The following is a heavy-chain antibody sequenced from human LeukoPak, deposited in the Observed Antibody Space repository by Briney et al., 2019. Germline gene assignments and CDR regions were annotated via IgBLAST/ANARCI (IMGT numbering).Heavy chain of an antibody. D-gene: IGHD3-10*02. CDR1: GFTFDDYA. CDR3: ATGTMFPYYFDY. V-gene: IGHV3-9*01. Sequence: GRSLRLSCAASGFTFDDYAMHWVRQAPGKGLEWVSGISWNSDNMGSADSVKGRFTISRDNAKNSLYLQMNSLRAKDTAVYYCATGTMFPYYFDYWGQGTLVTVSS. CDR2: ISWNSDNM. J-gene: IGHJ4*02.